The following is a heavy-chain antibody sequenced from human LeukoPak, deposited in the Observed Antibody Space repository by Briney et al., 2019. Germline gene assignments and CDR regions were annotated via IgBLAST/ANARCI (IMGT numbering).Heavy chain of an antibody. CDR2: VSGSGGST. CDR3: AKVPVEQSLVLDY. D-gene: IGHD6-19*01. Sequence: PGGSLRLSCAAAGFTFSSYAMSWVRQARGKGMGWVSAVSGSGGSTYYADSVNGRFTISRDNSKNPLYLQMNSLRAEDTAVYYCAKVPVEQSLVLDYWCQGPLVIVSS. V-gene: IGHV3-23*01. J-gene: IGHJ4*02. CDR1: GFTFSSYA.